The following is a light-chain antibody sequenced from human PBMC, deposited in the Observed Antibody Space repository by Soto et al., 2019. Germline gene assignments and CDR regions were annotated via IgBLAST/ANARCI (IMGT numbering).Light chain of an antibody. CDR1: QSVSTN. CDR3: QQYHDWPLT. CDR2: GAS. J-gene: IGKJ4*01. Sequence: EIVMTQSPATLSVSQGEGVTLSCRASQSVSTNLAWYQQKPGQAPRLLIYGASTRATDIPARFSGSGSGTDFTLTISSLQSEDFVVYYCQQYHDWPLTFGGGTKVDIK. V-gene: IGKV3-15*01.